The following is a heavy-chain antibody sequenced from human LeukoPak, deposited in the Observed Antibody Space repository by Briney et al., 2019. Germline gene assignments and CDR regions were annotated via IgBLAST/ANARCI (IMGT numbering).Heavy chain of an antibody. CDR3: AKDHSGTYHIFDS. CDR1: GYAFSSYR. Sequence: AGGSLRLSCTASGYAFSSYRMTWVRQAPGKGLEWVSTIYSGGDNIYYADAVKGRFTISRDNAKTSLYLEMNSLRAEDTAVYYCAKDHSGTYHIFDSWGQGTRVTVSS. J-gene: IGHJ4*02. D-gene: IGHD1-26*01. CDR2: IYSGGDNI. V-gene: IGHV3-21*01.